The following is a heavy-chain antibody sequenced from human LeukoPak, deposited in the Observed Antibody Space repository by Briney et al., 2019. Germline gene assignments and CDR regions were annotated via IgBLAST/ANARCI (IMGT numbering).Heavy chain of an antibody. CDR3: ARDLGWDYYGSGSPIGP. CDR1: GFTFRRYD. CDR2: IANDGRNE. J-gene: IGHJ5*02. V-gene: IGHV3-30*04. Sequence: QTGGSLRLSCVASGFTFRRYDMHWVRQAPGKGLEWVAVIANDGRNEIYADSVKGRFTISRDNSKNTLYLQMNSLRAEDTAVYYCARDLGWDYYGSGSPIGPWGQGTLVTVFS. D-gene: IGHD3-10*01.